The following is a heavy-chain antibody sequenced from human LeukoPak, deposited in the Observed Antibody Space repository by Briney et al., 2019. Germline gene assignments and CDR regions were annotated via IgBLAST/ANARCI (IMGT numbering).Heavy chain of an antibody. V-gene: IGHV3-33*06. J-gene: IGHJ4*02. CDR3: ANLHDY. CDR2: IWSDGSNK. Sequence: GRSLRLSCAASGFTFSSYGMHWVRQAPGKGLEWVAVIWSDGSNKYYADSVKGRFTISRDNSKNTLYLQMNSLRPEDTAIYYCANLHDYWGQGTLVTVSS. CDR1: GFTFSSYG.